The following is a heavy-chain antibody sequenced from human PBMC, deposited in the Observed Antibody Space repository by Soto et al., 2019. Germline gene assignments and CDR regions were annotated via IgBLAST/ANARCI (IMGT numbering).Heavy chain of an antibody. Sequence: SETLSLTCTVSGGSIISKDWWTWVRQSPGKGLEWIGETYYSGSTSYNPSLKSRVSISLDTSKNQFSLKLSSVTAADTAVYYCARTYDGSGPNSGGYGFDIWGQGTMVTVSS. J-gene: IGHJ3*02. CDR3: ARTYDGSGPNSGGYGFDI. V-gene: IGHV4-4*02. D-gene: IGHD3-22*01. CDR2: TYYSGST. CDR1: GGSIISKDW.